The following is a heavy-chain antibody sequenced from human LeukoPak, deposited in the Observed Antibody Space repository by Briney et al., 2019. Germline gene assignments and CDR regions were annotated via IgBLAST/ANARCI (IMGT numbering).Heavy chain of an antibody. CDR1: GFTFSSYD. D-gene: IGHD3-22*01. CDR2: IRFDGSNK. V-gene: IGHV3-30*02. Sequence: GGSLRLSCAASGFTFSSYDMHWVRQAPGKGLEWVAFIRFDGSNKYYADSLKGRFTISRDSSKTTLYLQMNSLRAEDTAVYYCAKLRDPHYYDSSGYYSGFDYWGQGTLVTVSS. J-gene: IGHJ4*02. CDR3: AKLRDPHYYDSSGYYSGFDY.